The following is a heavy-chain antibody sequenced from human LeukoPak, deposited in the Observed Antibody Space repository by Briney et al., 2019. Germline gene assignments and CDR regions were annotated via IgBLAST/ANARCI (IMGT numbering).Heavy chain of an antibody. J-gene: IGHJ4*02. D-gene: IGHD3-22*01. CDR1: GGSFSGYY. CDR2: INHSGST. V-gene: IGHV4-34*01. CDR3: ARSTPFGIVVAYYFDY. Sequence: SETLSLTCAVYGGSFSGYYWSWIRQPPGKGLEWIGEINHSGSTNYNPSLKSRGTISVDTSKNQFSLKLSSVTAADTAVYYCARSTPFGIVVAYYFDYWGQGTLVTVSS.